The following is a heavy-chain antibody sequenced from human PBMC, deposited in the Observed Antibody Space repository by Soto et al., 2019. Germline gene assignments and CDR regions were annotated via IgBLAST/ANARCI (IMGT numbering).Heavy chain of an antibody. D-gene: IGHD3-10*01. CDR3: ALVVRGVTTEAHYFDY. V-gene: IGHV5-51*01. Sequence: GESLKISCKGSGYNFTNYWIGWVRQMPWRGLEWLGLIYPGDSDTRYSSSFQGQVTISADKSISTAYLQWSSLKASDTAIYYCALVVRGVTTEAHYFDYWGQGPLVTVSS. J-gene: IGHJ4*02. CDR1: GYNFTNYW. CDR2: IYPGDSDT.